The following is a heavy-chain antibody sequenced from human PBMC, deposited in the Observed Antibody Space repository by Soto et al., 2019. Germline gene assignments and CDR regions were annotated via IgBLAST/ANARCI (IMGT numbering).Heavy chain of an antibody. V-gene: IGHV2-5*02. Sequence: QITLKESGPTLVKPTQTLTLTCTFSGFSLSTSGLCVGWIRQPPGKALERLSLIYWDDDKRYSPSPKRRLSITKDTSKIQVVLTMTNMDPVDTATYYCAHNGGSFYFAYWGQGTLVAVSS. J-gene: IGHJ4*02. CDR3: AHNGGSFYFAY. CDR1: GFSLSTSGLC. CDR2: IYWDDDK. D-gene: IGHD1-26*01.